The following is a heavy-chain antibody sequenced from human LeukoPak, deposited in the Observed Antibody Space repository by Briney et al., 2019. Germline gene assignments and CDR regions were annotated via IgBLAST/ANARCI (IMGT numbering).Heavy chain of an antibody. J-gene: IGHJ5*02. V-gene: IGHV1-18*01. D-gene: IGHD2-2*01. Sequence: ASVKVSCKASGYTFTSYGISWVRQAPGQGFEWMGWISAYNGNTNYAQKLQGRVTMTTDTSTSTAYMELRSLRSDDTAVYYCARGLGSTSDNWFDPWGQGTLVTVSS. CDR2: ISAYNGNT. CDR1: GYTFTSYG. CDR3: ARGLGSTSDNWFDP.